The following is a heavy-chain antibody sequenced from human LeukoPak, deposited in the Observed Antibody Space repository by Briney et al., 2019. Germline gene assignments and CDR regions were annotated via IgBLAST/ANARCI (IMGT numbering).Heavy chain of an antibody. CDR1: GGTFSSYP. Sequence: SVKVSCKASGGTFSSYPVSWVRQAPGQGLEWMGRIIPLFGTANYAQKFEGRVTISADEPTGTAYMELTSLRSEDTAVYYCTRDSWSQIDCYYMDVWGKGTTVIVSS. D-gene: IGHD2-8*02. V-gene: IGHV1-69*01. J-gene: IGHJ6*03. CDR2: IIPLFGTA. CDR3: TRDSWSQIDCYYMDV.